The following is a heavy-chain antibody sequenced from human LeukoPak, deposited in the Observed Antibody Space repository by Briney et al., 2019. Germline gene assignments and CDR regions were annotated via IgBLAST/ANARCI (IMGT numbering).Heavy chain of an antibody. CDR2: INPNSGGT. V-gene: IGHV1-2*02. J-gene: IGHJ4*02. CDR3: ARAPPPYSSGRGSLDY. CDR1: GYTFTGYH. D-gene: IGHD6-19*01. Sequence: ASVKVSCKASGYTFTGYHMHWVRQAPGQGLEWMGWINPNSGGTNYAQKFQGRVTMTRDTSISTAYMELSRLTSDDTAVYYCARAPPPYSSGRGSLDYWGQGTLVTVSS.